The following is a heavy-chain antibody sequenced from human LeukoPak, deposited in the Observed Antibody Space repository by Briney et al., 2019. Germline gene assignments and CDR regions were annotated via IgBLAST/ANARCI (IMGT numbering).Heavy chain of an antibody. CDR3: ASYAGYYDFWSGYYIGYFDY. D-gene: IGHD3-3*01. CDR1: GGSFSGYY. CDR2: INHSGST. V-gene: IGHV4-34*01. J-gene: IGHJ4*02. Sequence: PSETLSLTCAVYGGSFSGYYWSWIRQPPGKGLEWIGEINHSGSTNYNPSLKSRVTISVDTSKNQFSLKLSSVTAADTAVYYCASYAGYYDFWSGYYIGYFDYWGQGTLVTVSS.